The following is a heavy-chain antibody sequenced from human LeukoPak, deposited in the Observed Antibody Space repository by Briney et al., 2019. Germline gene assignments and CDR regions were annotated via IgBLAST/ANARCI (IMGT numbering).Heavy chain of an antibody. D-gene: IGHD3-9*01. CDR2: ISGSGGST. CDR1: GFTFSNYA. CDR3: AKSMDILTGYLWSLDY. V-gene: IGHV3-23*01. J-gene: IGHJ4*02. Sequence: PGGTLRLSCSASGFTFSNYAMNWVRQAPGKVLEWISVISGSGGSTSYADSVKGRFAISRDNSKNTLYLQMNSLRAEDTAVYYCAKSMDILTGYLWSLDYWGQGTLVTVSS.